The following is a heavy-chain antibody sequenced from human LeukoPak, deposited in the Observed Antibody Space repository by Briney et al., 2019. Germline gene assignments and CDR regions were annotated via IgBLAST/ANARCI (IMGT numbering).Heavy chain of an antibody. V-gene: IGHV3-48*04. J-gene: IGHJ4*02. CDR2: ISSSSSTI. Sequence: GGSLRLSCAASGFTFSDYSMNWVRRAPGKGLEWVSYISSSSSTIYYADSVKGRFTISRDNAKNSLYLQMNSLRAEDTAVYYCARDQGGGYSYGWQSFDYWGQGTLVTVSS. CDR3: ARDQGGGYSYGWQSFDY. D-gene: IGHD5-18*01. CDR1: GFTFSDYS.